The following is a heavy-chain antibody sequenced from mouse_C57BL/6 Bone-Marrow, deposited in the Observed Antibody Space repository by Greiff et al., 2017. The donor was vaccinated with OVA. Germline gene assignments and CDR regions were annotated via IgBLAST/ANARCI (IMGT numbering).Heavy chain of an antibody. Sequence: VKVVESGPGLVQPSQSLSITCTVSGFSLTSYGVHWVRQSPGKGLEWLGVIWSGGSTDYNAAFISRLSISKDNSKSQVFFKMNSLQADDTAIYYCARKGDSSGLYAMDYWGQGTSVTVSS. J-gene: IGHJ4*01. CDR3: ARKGDSSGLYAMDY. CDR1: GFSLTSYG. CDR2: IWSGGST. V-gene: IGHV2-2*01. D-gene: IGHD3-2*02.